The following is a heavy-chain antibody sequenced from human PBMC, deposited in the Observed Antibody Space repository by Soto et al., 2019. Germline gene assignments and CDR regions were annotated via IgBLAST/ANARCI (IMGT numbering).Heavy chain of an antibody. J-gene: IGHJ3*02. Sequence: EVQLVESGGGLVQPGGSLRLSCAASGFNVRSNYMSWVRQAPGKGLEWVSVIYSGGITYYADSVKGRFTISRDNSKNMLFLQMNSLRAEDTAVYYCARDRGSSGWYDALDIWGQGTLVTVSS. D-gene: IGHD6-19*01. CDR3: ARDRGSSGWYDALDI. V-gene: IGHV3-66*01. CDR2: IYSGGIT. CDR1: GFNVRSNY.